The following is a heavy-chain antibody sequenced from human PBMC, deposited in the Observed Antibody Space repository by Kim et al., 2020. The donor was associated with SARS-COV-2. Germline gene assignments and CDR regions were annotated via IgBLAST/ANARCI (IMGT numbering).Heavy chain of an antibody. J-gene: IGHJ3*02. CDR3: ARLCPSLIYSSTRHAFDI. D-gene: IGHD6-13*01. CDR1: GGSISSSSYY. CDR2: IYYSGST. Sequence: SETLSLTCTVSGGSISSSSYYWGWIRQPPGKGLEWIGSIYYSGSTYYNPSLKSRVTISVDTSKNQFSLKLSSVTAADTAVYYCARLCPSLIYSSTRHAFDIWGQGTMVTVSS. V-gene: IGHV4-39*01.